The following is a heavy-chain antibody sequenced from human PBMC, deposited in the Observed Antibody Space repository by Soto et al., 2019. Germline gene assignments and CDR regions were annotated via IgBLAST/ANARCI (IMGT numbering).Heavy chain of an antibody. CDR2: FYYSGST. J-gene: IGHJ1*01. CDR3: ARHYTSGWYFQR. Sequence: SETLSLTCTVSGGSISSSDYFWGWIRQPPGKGLEWIGSFYYSGSTYYNPSLKSRVTISADTSKNQFSLKLDSVTAADSAVYYCARHYTSGWYFQRWGQGTLVTVSS. CDR1: GGSISSSDYF. V-gene: IGHV4-39*01. D-gene: IGHD6-19*01.